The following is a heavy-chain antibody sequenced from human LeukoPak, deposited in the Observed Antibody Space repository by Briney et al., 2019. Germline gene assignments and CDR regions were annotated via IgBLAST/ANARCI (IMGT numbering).Heavy chain of an antibody. Sequence: GASVKVSCKASGYTFANYDISWVRQAPGQGLEWMGWISAYNGNTNYAQKLQDRVSMTTDTSTSTAYMELRSLRSDDTAVYYCARDRSSSDYWGQGTLVTVSS. CDR3: ARDRSSSDY. D-gene: IGHD6-6*01. V-gene: IGHV1-18*01. J-gene: IGHJ4*02. CDR1: GYTFANYD. CDR2: ISAYNGNT.